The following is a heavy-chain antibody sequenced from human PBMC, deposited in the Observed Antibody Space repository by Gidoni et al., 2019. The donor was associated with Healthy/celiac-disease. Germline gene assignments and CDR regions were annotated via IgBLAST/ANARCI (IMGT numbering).Heavy chain of an antibody. CDR1: GFTFSSYG. J-gene: IGHJ4*02. Sequence: QVQLVESGGGVVQPGRSLRLSCAASGFTFSSYGMHWVRQAPGKGLEWVAVISYDGSIKYYADSVKGRFTISRDNSKNTLYLQMNSLRAEDTAVYYCARDRGAIVDYWGQGTLVTVSS. V-gene: IGHV3-30*19. CDR3: ARDRGAIVDY. D-gene: IGHD2-2*02. CDR2: ISYDGSIK.